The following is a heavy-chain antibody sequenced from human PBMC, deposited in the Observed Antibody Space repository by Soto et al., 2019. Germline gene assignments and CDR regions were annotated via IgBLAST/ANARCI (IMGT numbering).Heavy chain of an antibody. D-gene: IGHD1-26*01. V-gene: IGHV4-31*03. Sequence: QVQLQESGPGLVKPSQTLSLTCTVSGGSISSGGYYWSWIRQHPGKGLEWIGYIYYSGSTYYNPSLKRRVTTSVAASKTQFSLKLSSVTAADTAVYSCARVLSYGYFDYWGQGTMVTVSS. CDR1: GGSISSGGYY. J-gene: IGHJ4*02. CDR2: IYYSGST. CDR3: ARVLSYGYFDY.